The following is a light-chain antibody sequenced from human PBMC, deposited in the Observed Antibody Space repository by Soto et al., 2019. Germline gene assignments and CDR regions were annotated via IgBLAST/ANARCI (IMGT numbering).Light chain of an antibody. CDR3: CSHVGGSSPQWV. CDR1: SNDVGGYNL. Sequence: QSALTQPASVSGSPGQSITISCTGTSNDVGGYNLVSCFQQHPGKAPKLMISEVNKRPSGVSNRFSGSKSANTASLTISGLQAEDEADYYCCSHVGGSSPQWVFGGGTKVTVL. CDR2: EVN. J-gene: IGLJ3*02. V-gene: IGLV2-23*02.